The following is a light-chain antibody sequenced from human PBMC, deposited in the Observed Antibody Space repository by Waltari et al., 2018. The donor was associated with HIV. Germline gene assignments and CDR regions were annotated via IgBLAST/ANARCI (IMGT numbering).Light chain of an antibody. V-gene: IGKV3-15*01. CDR1: QSVSSN. CDR3: QQYDVWPPLT. CDR2: GAS. J-gene: IGKJ5*01. Sequence: EIVMTQSPATLSVSPGERATLSCRASQSVSSNLAWYQHKPGQAPRLLIYGASTRATGIPARFSGSGSETDFTLTIISLQSEDFAVYYCQQYDVWPPLTFGQGTRLEIK.